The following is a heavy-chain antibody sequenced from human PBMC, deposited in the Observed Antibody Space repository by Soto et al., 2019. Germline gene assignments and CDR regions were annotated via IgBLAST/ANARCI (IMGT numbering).Heavy chain of an antibody. D-gene: IGHD5-12*01. CDR3: ARGGRGYEFDY. Sequence: EVQLVESGGGLVQPGGSLRLSCAASGFTFSSYAMDWVRQAPGKGLEYVSTISSNGGSTDYANSVKGRFTISRDNSKNTLYLQMGSLRADDMAVYYCARGGRGYEFDYWCQGTLVTVSS. CDR2: ISSNGGST. V-gene: IGHV3-64*01. J-gene: IGHJ4*02. CDR1: GFTFSSYA.